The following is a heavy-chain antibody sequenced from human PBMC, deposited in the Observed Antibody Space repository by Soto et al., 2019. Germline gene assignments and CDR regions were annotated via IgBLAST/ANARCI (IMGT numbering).Heavy chain of an antibody. CDR1: GFPFRSYA. V-gene: IGHV3-23*01. CDR2: ISGSGEVT. J-gene: IGHJ1*01. CDR3: AKGHVAHYFQH. Sequence: GGSLRLSCAASGFPFRSYAMGWVRQAPGKGLEWISVISGSGEVTLYTDSVKGRFTISRDFSNNTLSLQMNSLRAEDTAVYYCAKGHVAHYFQHWGQGTLVTVSS.